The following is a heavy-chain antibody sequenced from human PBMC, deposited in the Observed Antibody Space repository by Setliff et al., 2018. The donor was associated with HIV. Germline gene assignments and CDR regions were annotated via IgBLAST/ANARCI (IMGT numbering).Heavy chain of an antibody. CDR2: IKYDGSGK. Sequence: GGSLRLSCAASGFTFSSYWMSWVRQAPGKGLEWVANIKYDGSGKYYVGSVKGRFTISRDNAKNSLYLQMNSLRAEDTAVSYCAREPHELRYFDWLLYPAYYYYGMDVWGQGTTVTVSS. CDR1: GFTFSSYW. J-gene: IGHJ6*02. V-gene: IGHV3-7*01. CDR3: AREPHELRYFDWLLYPAYYYYGMDV. D-gene: IGHD3-9*01.